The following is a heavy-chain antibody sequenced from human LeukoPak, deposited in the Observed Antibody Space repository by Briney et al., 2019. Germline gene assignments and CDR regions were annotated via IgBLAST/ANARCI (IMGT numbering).Heavy chain of an antibody. D-gene: IGHD3-22*01. Sequence: GESLGISCKASGYRFISHWIVWVRQKPGKGLECMGIVFPDDSDTRVSPSFQGQVTISVDKSISTAFLQWSSLSASDTAMYYCARRKGYYDTSGYYAFDYWGQGTLVTVSS. CDR2: VFPDDSDT. J-gene: IGHJ4*02. V-gene: IGHV5-51*01. CDR3: ARRKGYYDTSGYYAFDY. CDR1: GYRFISHW.